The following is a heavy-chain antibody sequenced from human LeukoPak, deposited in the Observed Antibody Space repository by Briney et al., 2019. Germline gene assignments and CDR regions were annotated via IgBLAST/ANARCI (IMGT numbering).Heavy chain of an antibody. CDR1: GFTFANYA. CDR2: LSGSGKST. D-gene: IGHD3-22*01. Sequence: PGGSLRLSCAASGFTFANYAMTWVRQAPGKGRELVSILSGSGKSTYYADSVKGLFTMSRDNSKNTLYLQMNSLRAEDTAVYYCAKDTMIVVVIDAFDIWGQGTMVNVSS. V-gene: IGHV3-23*01. CDR3: AKDTMIVVVIDAFDI. J-gene: IGHJ3*02.